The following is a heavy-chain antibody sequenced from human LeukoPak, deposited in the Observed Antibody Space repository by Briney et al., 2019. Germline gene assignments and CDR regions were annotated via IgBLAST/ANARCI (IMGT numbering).Heavy chain of an antibody. CDR3: AGDRFMVRGVPFDY. V-gene: IGHV1-69*13. CDR1: GGTVSSYA. D-gene: IGHD3-10*01. Sequence: SVKVSCKASGGTVSSYAISWVRQAPGQGLEWMGGIIPIFGTANYAQKFQGRVTITADESTSTAYMELSSLRSEDTAVYYCAGDRFMVRGVPFDYWGQGTLVTVSS. J-gene: IGHJ4*02. CDR2: IIPIFGTA.